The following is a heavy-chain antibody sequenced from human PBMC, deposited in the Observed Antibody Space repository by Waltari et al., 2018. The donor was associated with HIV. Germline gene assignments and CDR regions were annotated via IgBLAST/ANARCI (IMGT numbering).Heavy chain of an antibody. CDR1: GGSISSSSYS. V-gene: IGHV4-39*07. CDR2: IYYSGST. CDR3: ARDGVAVVPAAVVDY. J-gene: IGHJ4*02. Sequence: QLQLQESGPGLVKPSETLSLTCTVSGGSISSSSYSWGWIRQPPGKGLEWIGSIYYSGSTYYNPSLKSRVTISVDTSKNQFSLKLSSVTAADTAVYYCARDGVAVVPAAVVDYWGQGTLVTVSS. D-gene: IGHD2-2*01.